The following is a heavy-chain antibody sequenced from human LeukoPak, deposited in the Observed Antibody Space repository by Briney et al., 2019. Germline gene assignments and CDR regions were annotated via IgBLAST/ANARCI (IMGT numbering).Heavy chain of an antibody. J-gene: IGHJ4*02. CDR3: ARGIAVAAPGYFDY. Sequence: GGSLRLSCAASGFTVSSNYMSWVRQAPGKGLEWVSVIYSGGSTYYADSVKGRFTISRDNSKNTLYLQMNSLRAEDTAVYYCARGIAVAAPGYFDYWGQGTLVTVSS. CDR1: GFTVSSNY. CDR2: IYSGGST. V-gene: IGHV3-53*01. D-gene: IGHD6-19*01.